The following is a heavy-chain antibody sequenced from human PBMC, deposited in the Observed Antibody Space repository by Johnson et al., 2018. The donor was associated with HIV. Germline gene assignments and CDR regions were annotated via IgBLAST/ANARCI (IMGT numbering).Heavy chain of an antibody. CDR3: HDVWTGQGVDI. Sequence: VQLVESGGGVVRPGGSLKLSCAASGFTFSGSAMHWVRQASGKGLEWVGRIRRKADGETTDLAAPVKGRFIISRDDSRSMMYLEMNSLKTEDTGVYYCHDVWTGQGVDIWGQGTVVTVS. CDR1: GFTFSGSA. CDR2: IRRKADGETT. D-gene: IGHD3/OR15-3a*01. V-gene: IGHV3-73*01. J-gene: IGHJ3*02.